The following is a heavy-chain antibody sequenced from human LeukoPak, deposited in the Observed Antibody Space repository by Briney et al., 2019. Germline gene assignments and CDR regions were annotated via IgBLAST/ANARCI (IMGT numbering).Heavy chain of an antibody. Sequence: GGSLRLSCAASGFIFSTYWMSWVRLVPGKGLEWVANINQDGSETFYVDSVKGRFTISRDNGKNSMFVQMDSLRAEDTAVYYCVRGFDGYFGFDLWGQGTMVTVSS. CDR3: VRGFDGYFGFDL. J-gene: IGHJ3*01. V-gene: IGHV3-7*05. CDR2: INQDGSET. CDR1: GFIFSTYW. D-gene: IGHD5-24*01.